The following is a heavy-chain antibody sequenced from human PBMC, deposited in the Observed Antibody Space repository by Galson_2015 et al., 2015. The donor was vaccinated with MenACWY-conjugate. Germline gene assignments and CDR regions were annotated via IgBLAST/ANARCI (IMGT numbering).Heavy chain of an antibody. V-gene: IGHV1-69*13. J-gene: IGHJ6*02. Sequence: SVKVSCKASGGTFSGYAIVWVRQAPGQGLEWMGGISPIFGTANYAQKMQDRVTITADESATTAYMELRGLRSEDTAVYYCARGGGLHQLLSGHYYYGMDVWGQGTTVTVSS. D-gene: IGHD2-2*01. CDR1: GGTFSGYA. CDR3: ARGGGLHQLLSGHYYYGMDV. CDR2: ISPIFGTA.